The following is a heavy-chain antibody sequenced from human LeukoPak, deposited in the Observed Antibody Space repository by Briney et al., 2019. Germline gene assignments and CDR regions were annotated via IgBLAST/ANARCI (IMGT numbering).Heavy chain of an antibody. J-gene: IGHJ4*02. CDR1: GFTFSSYA. CDR3: ATGDYVFDY. CDR2: INSDGSST. V-gene: IGHV3-74*01. Sequence: GGSLRLSCAASGFTFSSYAMSWVRQAPGKGLVWVSRINSDGSSTSYADSVKGRFTISRDNAKNTLYLQMNSLRAEDTAVYYCATGDYVFDYWGQGTLVTVSS. D-gene: IGHD4-17*01.